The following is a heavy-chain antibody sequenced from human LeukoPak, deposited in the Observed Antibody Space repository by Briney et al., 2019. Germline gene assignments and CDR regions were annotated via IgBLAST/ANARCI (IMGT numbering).Heavy chain of an antibody. CDR3: ARGLSGGISDFDFDI. Sequence: SVKVSCKASGGTFSSYAINWVRQAPGQGLEWMGGIIPIFATTNYAQKFQGRVTITRNTSISTAYMELSSLRSEDTAVYYCARGLSGGISDFDFDIWGQGTMVTVSS. CDR1: GGTFSSYA. V-gene: IGHV1-69*05. D-gene: IGHD3-9*01. CDR2: IIPIFATT. J-gene: IGHJ3*02.